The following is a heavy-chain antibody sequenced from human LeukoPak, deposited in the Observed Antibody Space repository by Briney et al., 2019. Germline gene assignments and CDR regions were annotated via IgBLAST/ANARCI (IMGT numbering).Heavy chain of an antibody. V-gene: IGHV4-34*01. D-gene: IGHD3-10*01. CDR1: GFTFSSYE. CDR2: INHSGST. CDR3: ARHQPGGSGSYFLDP. J-gene: IGHJ5*02. Sequence: GSLRLSCAASGFTFSSYEMNWVRQAPGKGLEWIGEINHSGSTNYNPSLKSRVTTSVDTSKNQFSLKLSSVTAADTAVYYCARHQPGGSGSYFLDPWGQGTLVTVSS.